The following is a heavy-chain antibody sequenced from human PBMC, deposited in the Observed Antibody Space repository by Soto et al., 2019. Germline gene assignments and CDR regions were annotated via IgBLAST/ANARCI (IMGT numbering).Heavy chain of an antibody. CDR2: IWYDGSNK. D-gene: IGHD3-3*02. Sequence: QVQLVESGGGVVQPGRSLRLSCAASGFTFSSYGMHWVRQAPGKGLEWVAVIWYDGSNKYYADSVKGRFTISRDNSKNPLYLQRNSLRAEDTAGYYCARAPAIRPYYFDYWGQGTLVTVSS. CDR1: GFTFSSYG. J-gene: IGHJ4*02. CDR3: ARAPAIRPYYFDY. V-gene: IGHV3-33*01.